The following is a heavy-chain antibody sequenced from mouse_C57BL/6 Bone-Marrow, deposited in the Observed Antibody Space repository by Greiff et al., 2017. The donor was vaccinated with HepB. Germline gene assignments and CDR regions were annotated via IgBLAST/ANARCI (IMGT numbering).Heavy chain of an antibody. J-gene: IGHJ4*01. V-gene: IGHV3-6*01. CDR3: ARDRYSNLYYYAMDY. CDR1: GYSITSGYY. Sequence: ESGPGLVKPSQSLSLTCSVTGYSITSGYYWNWIRQFPGNKLEWMGYISYDGSNNYNPSLKNRISITRDTSKNQFFLKLNSVTTEDTATYYCARDRYSNLYYYAMDYWGQGTSVTVSS. CDR2: ISYDGSN. D-gene: IGHD2-5*01.